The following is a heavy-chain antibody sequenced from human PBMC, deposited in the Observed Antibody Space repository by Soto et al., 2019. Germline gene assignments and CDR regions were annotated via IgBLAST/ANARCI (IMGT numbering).Heavy chain of an antibody. D-gene: IGHD3-10*01. CDR1: GFTFDSYA. CDR2: ISGSGVST. Sequence: GGSLRLSCAASGFTFDSYAMSWVRQAPGKGLDWVSSISGSGVSTYYADSVKGRFTISRDNAKNSLYLQMNSLRAEDTAVYYCARDRLLSRNHNWFDPWGQGTLVTVSS. V-gene: IGHV3-23*01. J-gene: IGHJ5*02. CDR3: ARDRLLSRNHNWFDP.